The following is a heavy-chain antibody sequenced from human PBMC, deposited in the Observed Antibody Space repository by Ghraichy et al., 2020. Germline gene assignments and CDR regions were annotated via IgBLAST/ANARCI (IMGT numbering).Heavy chain of an antibody. CDR3: AKYRRYCSSTSCYYYYYGMDV. Sequence: GGSLRLSCAASGFTFSSYAMSWVRQAPGKGLEWVSAISGSGGSTYYADSVKGRFTISRDNSKNTLYLQMNSLRAEDTAVYYCAKYRRYCSSTSCYYYYYGMDVWGQGTTVTVSS. D-gene: IGHD2-2*01. J-gene: IGHJ6*02. CDR1: GFTFSSYA. V-gene: IGHV3-23*01. CDR2: ISGSGGST.